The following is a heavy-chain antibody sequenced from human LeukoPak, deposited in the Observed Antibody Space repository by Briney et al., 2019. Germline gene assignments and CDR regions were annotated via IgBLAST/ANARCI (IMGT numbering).Heavy chain of an antibody. D-gene: IGHD2-8*01. J-gene: IGHJ3*02. CDR3: AREVMAKRRAFDI. CDR1: GFTFSNKY. CDR2: IYSGGST. V-gene: IGHV3-53*01. Sequence: GGSLRLSCAASGFTFSNKYMSWVRQAPGKGLEWVGVIYSGGSTYYADSVKGRFTISRDNSKNTLYLQMNSLRAEDTAVYYCAREVMAKRRAFDIWGQGTVVTVSS.